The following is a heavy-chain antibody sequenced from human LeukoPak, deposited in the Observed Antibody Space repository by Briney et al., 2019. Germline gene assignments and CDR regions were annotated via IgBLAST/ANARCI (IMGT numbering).Heavy chain of an antibody. CDR2: IYPGDSDT. J-gene: IGHJ4*02. V-gene: IGHV5-51*01. D-gene: IGHD3-22*01. CDR3: ATRYGSSGYYQFDY. Sequence: HGESLKISCKSSRYIFTNYWIAWVRQMPGKGLECMGVIYPGDSDTRYSPSFQGQVAISADKSISTAYLQWNSLKASDTALYYYATRYGSSGYYQFDYLGQGSLVTVSS. CDR1: RYIFTNYW.